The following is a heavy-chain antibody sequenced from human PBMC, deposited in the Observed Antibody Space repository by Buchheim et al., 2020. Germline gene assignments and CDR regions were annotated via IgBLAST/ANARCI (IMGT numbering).Heavy chain of an antibody. CDR1: GFTFNTYG. CDR3: ARSDGGAVVNPEH. J-gene: IGHJ4*02. CDR2: ISDTNNE. V-gene: IGHV3-30*04. Sequence: QVHLVESGGGVVQPGRSLRLSCAASGFTFNTYGMHWVRQDPGKGLEWVAVISDTNNEYYADSVKGRFTISRDTSSSTLYLQMNSLRPEDTAVYYCARSDGGAVVNPEHWGQGAL. D-gene: IGHD3-16*01.